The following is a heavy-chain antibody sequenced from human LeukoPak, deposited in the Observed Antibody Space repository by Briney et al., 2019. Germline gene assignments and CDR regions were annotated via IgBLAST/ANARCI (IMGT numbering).Heavy chain of an antibody. CDR3: ARGSTSTMDV. V-gene: IGHV4-34*01. CDR2: INHSGST. CDR1: GGSFSGYY. Sequence: PSETLSLTCAVYGGSFSGYYWSWIRQPPGEGLEWIGEINHSGSTNYNPSLKSRVTISVDTSKNQFSLKLSSVTAADTAVYYCARGSTSTMDVWGQGTTVTVSS. J-gene: IGHJ6*02.